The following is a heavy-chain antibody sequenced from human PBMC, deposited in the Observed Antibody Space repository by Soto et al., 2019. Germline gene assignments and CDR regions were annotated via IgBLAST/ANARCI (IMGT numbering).Heavy chain of an antibody. Sequence: QVQLQESGPGLVKPSQTLSLTCTVSGGSMSSGGYYWSWIRQHPGKGLEWIGYIYYSGSTYYNPSLKSRVTISVDTSKNQFSLKLSSVTAADTAVYYCARAVCGDYLDRPYYFDYWGQGTLVTVSS. J-gene: IGHJ4*02. CDR1: GGSMSSGGYY. CDR2: IYYSGST. D-gene: IGHD4-17*01. V-gene: IGHV4-31*03. CDR3: ARAVCGDYLDRPYYFDY.